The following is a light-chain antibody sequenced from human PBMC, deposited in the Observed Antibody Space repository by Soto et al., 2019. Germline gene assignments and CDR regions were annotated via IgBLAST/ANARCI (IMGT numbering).Light chain of an antibody. CDR2: TDY. V-gene: IGLV1-44*01. J-gene: IGLJ3*02. CDR1: NSNIGTYT. Sequence: QSVLTQPPSASGTPGQRVIISCSGSNSNIGTYTVNWYQQLPGTAPKLLIYTDYQRPSGVPDRFSGAKSGTSASLAISGLQSVDEADYYCASWDDSLSGWVFGGGTKLTVL. CDR3: ASWDDSLSGWV.